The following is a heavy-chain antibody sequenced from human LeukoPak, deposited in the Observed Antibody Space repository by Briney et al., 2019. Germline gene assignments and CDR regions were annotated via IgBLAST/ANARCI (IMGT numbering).Heavy chain of an antibody. J-gene: IGHJ4*02. V-gene: IGHV4-39*07. CDR2: IFCSGST. D-gene: IGHD6-13*01. CDR1: GGSISSSNYY. Sequence: PSETLSLTCTVSGGSISSSNYYWGWIRQPPGKGLEWIGNIFCSGSTYYNPSLKSRVTISVDTSKNQFSLKLSSVTAADTAVYYCARGIAAARQYWGQGTLVTVSS. CDR3: ARGIAAARQY.